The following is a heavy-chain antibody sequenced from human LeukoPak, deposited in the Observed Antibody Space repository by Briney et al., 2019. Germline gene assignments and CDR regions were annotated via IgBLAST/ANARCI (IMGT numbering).Heavy chain of an antibody. CDR3: ARASYDSSGSPLDY. CDR2: ISYDGSNK. J-gene: IGHJ4*02. D-gene: IGHD3-22*01. Sequence: GGSLRLSCAASGFTFSSYAMHWVRQAPGKGLVWVEVISYDGSNKYYADSVKGRFTISRDNSKNTLYLQMNSLRAEDTAVYYCARASYDSSGSPLDYWGQGTLVTVSS. CDR1: GFTFSSYA. V-gene: IGHV3-30*04.